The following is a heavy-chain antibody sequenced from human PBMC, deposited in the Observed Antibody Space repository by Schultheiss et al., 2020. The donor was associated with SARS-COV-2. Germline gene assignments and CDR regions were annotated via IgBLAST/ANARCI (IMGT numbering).Heavy chain of an antibody. CDR1: GYTFTSYD. Sequence: ASVKVSCKASGYTFTSYDINWVRQATGQGLEWMGWISAYNGNTNYAQKLQGRVTMTTDKSTSTAYMELRSLRSDDTAVYYCARTYITMVEVVLGWFDPWGQGTLVTVSS. D-gene: IGHD3-22*01. CDR3: ARTYITMVEVVLGWFDP. J-gene: IGHJ5*02. CDR2: ISAYNGNT. V-gene: IGHV1-18*01.